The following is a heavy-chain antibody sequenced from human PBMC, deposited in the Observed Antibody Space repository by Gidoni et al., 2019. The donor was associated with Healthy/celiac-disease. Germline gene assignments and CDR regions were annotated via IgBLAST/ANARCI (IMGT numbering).Heavy chain of an antibody. Sequence: QLQLQESGPGLVKPSETLSLTCTVSGGSISSSSYYWGWIRQPPGKGLEWIGSIYYSGSTYYNPSLKSRVTISVDTSKNQFSLKLSSVTAADTAVYYCARGLYVDYDFWSGYYRFDPWGQGTLVTVSS. D-gene: IGHD3-3*01. V-gene: IGHV4-39*01. CDR2: IYYSGST. CDR1: GGSISSSSYY. J-gene: IGHJ5*02. CDR3: ARGLYVDYDFWSGYYRFDP.